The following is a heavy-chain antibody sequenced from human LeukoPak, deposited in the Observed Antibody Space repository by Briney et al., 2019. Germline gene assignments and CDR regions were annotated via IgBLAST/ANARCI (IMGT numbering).Heavy chain of an antibody. CDR1: GGSISSSSYY. D-gene: IGHD5-12*01. Sequence: PSETLSLTCTVSGGSISSSSYYWGWIRQPPGKGLEWIGSIYYSGSTYYNPSLKSRVTISVDTSKNQFSLKLSSVTAADTAVYYCARDRETERRGYSGYDWDFVSSVSSDPWGQGTLVTVSS. J-gene: IGHJ5*02. V-gene: IGHV4-39*02. CDR2: IYYSGST. CDR3: ARDRETERRGYSGYDWDFVSSVSSDP.